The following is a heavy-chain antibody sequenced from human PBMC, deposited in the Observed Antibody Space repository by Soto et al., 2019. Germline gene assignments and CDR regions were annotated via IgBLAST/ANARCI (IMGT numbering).Heavy chain of an antibody. V-gene: IGHV1-69*02. CDR2: IIPILGIA. CDR3: ARVGSSSSWGY. J-gene: IGHJ4*02. Sequence: QVQLVQSGAEVKKPGSSVKVSCKASGGTFSSYTISWVRQAPGQGLEWMGRIIPILGIANYEQKVQGRVTVTADKSASTANMERSSLSSEDTAVYYCARVGSSSSWGYWGQGTLVTVSS. CDR1: GGTFSSYT. D-gene: IGHD6-13*01.